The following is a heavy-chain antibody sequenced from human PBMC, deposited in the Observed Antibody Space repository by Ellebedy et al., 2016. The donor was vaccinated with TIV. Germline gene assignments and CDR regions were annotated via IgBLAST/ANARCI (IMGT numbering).Heavy chain of an antibody. Sequence: PGGSLRLSCEASGFTFSSTATTWVRQAPGKGLEWVSGITSGGGSTYYADSVRGRFTISRDNSNSTLYLQMNNLRAEDTALYYCAKELGDFDYWGQGTLVTVSS. CDR3: AKELGDFDY. CDR2: ITSGGGST. V-gene: IGHV3-23*01. CDR1: GFTFSSTA. J-gene: IGHJ4*02.